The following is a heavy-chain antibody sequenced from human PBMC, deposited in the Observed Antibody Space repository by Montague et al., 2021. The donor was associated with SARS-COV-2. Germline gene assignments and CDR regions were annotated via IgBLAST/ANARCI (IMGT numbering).Heavy chain of an antibody. J-gene: IGHJ4*02. V-gene: IGHV6-1*01. Sequence: CAISGDSVSSNRAAWNWIRQSPSRGLERLGRTYYRSKWYNDYAVSVKSRITINPDTSKNQFSLTLTSVSAADTAVYYCASLPYDSSGYFQHGEVWGQGTLVIVSS. CDR3: ASLPYDSSGYFQHGEV. CDR2: TYYRSKWYN. CDR1: GDSVSSNRAA. D-gene: IGHD3-22*01.